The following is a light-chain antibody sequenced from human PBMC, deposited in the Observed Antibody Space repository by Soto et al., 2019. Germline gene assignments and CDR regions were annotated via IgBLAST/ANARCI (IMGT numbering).Light chain of an antibody. Sequence: EIVMTQSPATLSVSPGERATLSCRASQSVSSNLAWYQQKPGQAPRLLIYGASIRATGIPDRFSGSGSGTEFTRTISSLQSEDFSVYYCQQYNNWPPWTFGQGTKVEIK. V-gene: IGKV3D-15*01. CDR1: QSVSSN. CDR2: GAS. CDR3: QQYNNWPPWT. J-gene: IGKJ1*01.